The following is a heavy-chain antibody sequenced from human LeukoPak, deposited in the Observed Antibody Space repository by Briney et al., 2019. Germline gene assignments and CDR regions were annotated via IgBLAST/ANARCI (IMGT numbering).Heavy chain of an antibody. CDR2: ISGSGGST. CDR1: GFTFSNYA. CDR3: AKDNTRYEQLAWGSDY. J-gene: IGHJ4*02. V-gene: IGHV3-23*01. D-gene: IGHD6-6*01. Sequence: GGSLRLSCAASGFTFSNYAMNWVRQAPGKGLEWVSTISGSGGSTYYADSVKGRFTISRDNSENTLYLQMNSLRAEDTAVYYCAKDNTRYEQLAWGSDYWGQGTLVTVSS.